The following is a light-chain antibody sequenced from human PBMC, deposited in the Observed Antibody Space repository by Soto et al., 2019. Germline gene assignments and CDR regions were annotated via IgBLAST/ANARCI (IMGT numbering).Light chain of an antibody. J-gene: IGKJ1*01. V-gene: IGKV1-39*01. CDR1: QTINTY. CDR3: QKSFSTPRT. CDR2: AAS. Sequence: DIQMTQSPSSLSASVGDRVTISCRASQTINTYVNWYLQKPGKAPKLLIYAASSLHSGVPSRFSGSGSRTYFTLTISRLQPEDFATYYCQKSFSTPRTFGQGTKVEIK.